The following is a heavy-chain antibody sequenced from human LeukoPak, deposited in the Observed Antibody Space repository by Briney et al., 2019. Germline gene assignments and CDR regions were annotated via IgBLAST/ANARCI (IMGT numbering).Heavy chain of an antibody. CDR1: GFTFSSNA. V-gene: IGHV3-23*01. CDR2: IRGSGGGT. Sequence: GGSLRLSCAASGFTFSSNAMGWVRQAPGKGLEWVSAIRGSGGGTYYADSVKGRFTISRDNSKNTLYLQMNSLRAEDTAVYYCAKVRSDYYDILTGNYNPLFDYWGQGTLVTVSS. D-gene: IGHD3-9*01. CDR3: AKVRSDYYDILTGNYNPLFDY. J-gene: IGHJ4*02.